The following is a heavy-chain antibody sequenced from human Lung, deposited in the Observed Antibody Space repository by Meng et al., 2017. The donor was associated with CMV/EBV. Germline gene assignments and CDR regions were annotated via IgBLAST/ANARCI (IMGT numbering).Heavy chain of an antibody. V-gene: IGHV3-30*02. D-gene: IGHD3-16*01. Sequence: GGSLRLSCAAFGFSFDNHGMHWVRQTPGKGLEWVAFIRHDGTTKFYGNSVKGRFTISRDNSKNTVYLQMNRLRPEETAVYYCAKDLLLFGGANAYFDSWGQGTLVTVSS. J-gene: IGHJ4*02. CDR2: IRHDGTTK. CDR3: AKDLLLFGGANAYFDS. CDR1: GFSFDNHG.